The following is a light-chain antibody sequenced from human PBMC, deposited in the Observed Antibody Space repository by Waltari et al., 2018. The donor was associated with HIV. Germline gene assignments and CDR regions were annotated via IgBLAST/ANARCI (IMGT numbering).Light chain of an antibody. CDR3: SSYTTRAVSTYV. CDR1: SSDVGDYNY. V-gene: IGLV2-14*01. CDR2: EVS. Sequence: QSALTQPASVSGSPGQSITISCIGTSSDVGDYNYVSWYQQHPGKAPKVIIYEVSNRPSGISDRFSGSKSGNTASLTISGLQAEDEADYYCSSYTTRAVSTYVCGTGTKVTVL. J-gene: IGLJ1*01.